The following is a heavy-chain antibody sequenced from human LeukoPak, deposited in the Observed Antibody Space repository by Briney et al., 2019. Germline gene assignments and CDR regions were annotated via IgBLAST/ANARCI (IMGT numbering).Heavy chain of an antibody. Sequence: GGSLRLSCAASGFTFSSYAMHWVRQAPGKGLEWVAVISYDGSNKYYADSVKGRFTISRDNSKNTLYLQMNSLRAEDTAVYYCARDLDSSGWTYFDYWGQGTLVTVSS. D-gene: IGHD6-19*01. CDR1: GFTFSSYA. CDR3: ARDLDSSGWTYFDY. CDR2: ISYDGSNK. V-gene: IGHV3-30-3*01. J-gene: IGHJ4*02.